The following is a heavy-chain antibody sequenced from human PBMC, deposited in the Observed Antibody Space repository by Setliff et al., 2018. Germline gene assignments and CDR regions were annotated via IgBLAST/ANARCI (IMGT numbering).Heavy chain of an antibody. Sequence: ASVKVSCKPSGYGFLSYGLSWVRQAPGQGLEWMGWISAYNGDTDYAQKFQGRLTITADQSTTTVYMELSSLRFDDTALYYCARGPSPTVTPSRLIYFYHMDVWGTGTTVTVSS. CDR1: GYGFLSYG. CDR2: ISAYNGDT. CDR3: ARGPSPTVTPSRLIYFYHMDV. V-gene: IGHV1-18*01. J-gene: IGHJ6*03. D-gene: IGHD4-17*01.